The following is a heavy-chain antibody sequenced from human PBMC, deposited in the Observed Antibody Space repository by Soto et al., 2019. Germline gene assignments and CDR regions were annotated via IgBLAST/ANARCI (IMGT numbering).Heavy chain of an antibody. CDR1: GGSISSYY. D-gene: IGHD2-15*01. V-gene: IGHV4-59*01. CDR3: ARLQYTVVTALDI. J-gene: IGHJ3*02. Sequence: SETLSLTCTVSGGSISSYYWSWIRQPPGKGLEWIGYIYYSGSTNYNPSLKSRVTISVDTSKNQFSLKLSSVTAADTAVYYCARLQYTVVTALDIWGQGTMVTVSS. CDR2: IYYSGST.